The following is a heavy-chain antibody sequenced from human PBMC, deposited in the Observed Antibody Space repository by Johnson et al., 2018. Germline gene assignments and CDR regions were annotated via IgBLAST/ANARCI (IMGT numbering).Heavy chain of an antibody. CDR3: AIRELGIFGLDV. Sequence: QVQLQESGGGLVQPGRSXRLSCAASGFTFSGHGMHWVRQAPGTGLEWVAVISYDGSNKYYAESVKGRFPISRDNSKNTLSLQMNSRRAEDTAVYHCAIRELGIFGLDVWGQGTTVTVSS. CDR1: GFTFSGHG. CDR2: ISYDGSNK. D-gene: IGHD7-27*01. V-gene: IGHV3-30*03. J-gene: IGHJ6*02.